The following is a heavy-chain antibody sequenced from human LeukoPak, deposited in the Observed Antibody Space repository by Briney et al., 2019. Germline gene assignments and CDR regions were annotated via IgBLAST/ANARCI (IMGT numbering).Heavy chain of an antibody. CDR3: ARRGWYSDY. CDR2: INHSGST. Sequence: SETLSLTCAVYGGSFSGYYWSWIRQPPGKGLEWIGEINHSGSTNYNPSLKSRATISVDTSKSQFSLKLSSVTAADTAVYYCARRGWYSDYWGQGTLVTVSS. V-gene: IGHV4-34*01. D-gene: IGHD6-19*01. CDR1: GGSFSGYY. J-gene: IGHJ4*02.